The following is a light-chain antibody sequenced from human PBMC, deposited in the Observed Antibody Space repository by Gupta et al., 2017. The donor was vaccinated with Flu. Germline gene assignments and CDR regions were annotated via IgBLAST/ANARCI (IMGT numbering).Light chain of an antibody. J-gene: IGLJ2*01. Sequence: ITISCTGTSSDFGSYVLVSWYQQHPGKAPKLVIYESSQRPSGISDRFSGSKSGSTASLTISGLQAEDEADYYCCSYAGSTTSVVFGGGTKLTVL. CDR3: CSYAGSTTSVV. V-gene: IGLV2-23*01. CDR1: SSDFGSYVL. CDR2: ESS.